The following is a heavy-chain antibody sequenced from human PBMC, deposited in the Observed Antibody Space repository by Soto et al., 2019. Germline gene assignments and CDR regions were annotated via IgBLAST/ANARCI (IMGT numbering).Heavy chain of an antibody. CDR3: ARVDYYCSSTSCPLSAFDI. D-gene: IGHD2-2*01. J-gene: IGHJ3*02. CDR2: IYYSGST. CDR1: GGSISSYY. V-gene: IGHV4-59*01. Sequence: SETLSLTCTVSGGSISSYYWSWIRQPPGKGLEWIGYIYYSGSTNYNPSLKSRVTISVDTSKNQFSLKLGSVTAADTAVYYCARVDYYCSSTSCPLSAFDIWGQGTMVTVSS.